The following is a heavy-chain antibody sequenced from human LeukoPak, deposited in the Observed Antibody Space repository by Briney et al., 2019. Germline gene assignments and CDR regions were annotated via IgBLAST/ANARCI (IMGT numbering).Heavy chain of an antibody. V-gene: IGHV3-21*01. CDR2: ISSSSSYI. CDR1: GFTLSSYS. J-gene: IGHJ3*02. CDR3: ARALSLVYAFDI. Sequence: PGGSLRLSCAASGFTLSSYSMNWVRQAPGKGLEWVSSISSSSSYIYYADSVKGRFTISRDNAKNSLYLQMNSLRAEDTAVYYCARALSLVYAFDIWGQGTMVTVSS. D-gene: IGHD2/OR15-2a*01.